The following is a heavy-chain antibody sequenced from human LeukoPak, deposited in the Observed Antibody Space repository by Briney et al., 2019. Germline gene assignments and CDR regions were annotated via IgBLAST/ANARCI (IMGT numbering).Heavy chain of an antibody. CDR3: ARDRGYDFWSGYYYNWFDP. Sequence: ASVKVSCKASGDTFTSYGISWLRQAPGQGLEWMGWISAYNGNTNYAQKLQGRVTMTTDTSTSTAYMELRSLRSDDTAVYYCARDRGYDFWSGYYYNWFDPWGQGTLVTVSS. V-gene: IGHV1-18*01. D-gene: IGHD3-3*01. CDR1: GDTFTSYG. J-gene: IGHJ5*02. CDR2: ISAYNGNT.